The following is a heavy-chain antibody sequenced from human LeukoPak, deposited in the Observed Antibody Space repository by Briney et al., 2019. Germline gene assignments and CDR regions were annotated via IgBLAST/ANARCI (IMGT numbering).Heavy chain of an antibody. D-gene: IGHD2-15*01. J-gene: IGHJ4*02. Sequence: GGSLRLSCAASGFTVSSNYMSWVRQAPGKGLEWVSAISGSGGSTYYADSVKGRFTISRDNSKNTLCLQMNSLRAEDTAVYYCAKDRGYCSGGSCYFRTVFDYWGQGTLVTVSS. V-gene: IGHV3-23*01. CDR3: AKDRGYCSGGSCYFRTVFDY. CDR2: ISGSGGST. CDR1: GFTVSSNY.